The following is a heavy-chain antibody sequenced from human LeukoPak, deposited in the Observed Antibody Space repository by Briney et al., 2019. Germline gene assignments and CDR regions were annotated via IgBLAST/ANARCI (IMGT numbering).Heavy chain of an antibody. CDR2: TYYRSKWYN. CDR1: GDSVSSNSAA. J-gene: IGHJ4*02. CDR3: ARARLHHNYGSGTNFDY. Sequence: SQTLSLTCAISGDSVSSNSAAWNWFRQSPSRGLEWLGRTYYRSKWYNDYAVSVKSRITINPDTSKNQFSLQLNSVTPEDTAVYYCARARLHHNYGSGTNFDYWGQGSLVTVSS. D-gene: IGHD3-10*01. V-gene: IGHV6-1*01.